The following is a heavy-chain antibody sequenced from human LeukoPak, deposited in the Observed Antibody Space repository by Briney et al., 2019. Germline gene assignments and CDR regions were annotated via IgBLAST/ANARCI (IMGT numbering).Heavy chain of an antibody. J-gene: IGHJ6*02. CDR3: ARFVLACSGGSCDYPYYYYGMDV. V-gene: IGHV1-8*01. CDR1: GYTFTSYD. CDR2: MNPNSGNT. D-gene: IGHD2-15*01. Sequence: ASVKVSCKASGYTFTSYDINWVRQATGQGLEWMGWMNPNSGNTGYAQKFQGRVTMTRNTSISTAYMELSSLRSEDTAVYYCARFVLACSGGSCDYPYYYYGMDVWGQGTTVTVSS.